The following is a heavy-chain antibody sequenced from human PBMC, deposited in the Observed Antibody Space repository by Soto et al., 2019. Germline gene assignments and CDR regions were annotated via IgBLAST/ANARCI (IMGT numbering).Heavy chain of an antibody. J-gene: IGHJ4*02. D-gene: IGHD3-22*01. CDR1: GFTFSSYA. CDR3: ARVRYWYHYDSSGFDRSYFDY. V-gene: IGHV3-30-3*01. CDR2: ISYDGSNK. Sequence: GGSLRLSCAASGFTFSSYAMHWVRQAPGKGLEWVAVISYDGSNKYYADSVKGRFTISRDNSKNTLYLQMNSLRAEDTAVYYCARVRYWYHYDSSGFDRSYFDYWGQGTLVTVSS.